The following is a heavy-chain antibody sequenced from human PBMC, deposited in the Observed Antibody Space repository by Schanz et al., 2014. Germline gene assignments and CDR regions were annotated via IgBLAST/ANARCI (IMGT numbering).Heavy chain of an antibody. CDR2: IIPFLGIA. J-gene: IGHJ6*02. D-gene: IGHD3-16*01. CDR3: ATIGVNDYWRFGLDL. V-gene: IGHV1-69*04. Sequence: QVQLVQSGAEVKKPGSSVKVSCKASRGSYALNWVRQAPGQGLEWMGRIIPFLGIADHAQSLQGRVTITADKSTSTAYMELSSLRSDDTAVYYCATIGVNDYWRFGLDLWGQGTTVTVSS. CDR1: RGSYA.